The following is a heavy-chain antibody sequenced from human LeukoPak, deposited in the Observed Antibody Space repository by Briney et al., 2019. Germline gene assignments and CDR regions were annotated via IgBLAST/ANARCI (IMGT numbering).Heavy chain of an antibody. Sequence: ASVKVSCKASGYTFTSYYMHWVRRAPGQGLEWTGLINPSGGTTRYAQKFQGRVTMTRDLSTSTDYMELSSLRSDDTAVYFCARDNSVGDYAWWFDPWGQGTLVTVSS. CDR1: GYTFTSYY. CDR2: INPSGGTT. D-gene: IGHD1-26*01. CDR3: ARDNSVGDYAWWFDP. J-gene: IGHJ5*02. V-gene: IGHV1-46*01.